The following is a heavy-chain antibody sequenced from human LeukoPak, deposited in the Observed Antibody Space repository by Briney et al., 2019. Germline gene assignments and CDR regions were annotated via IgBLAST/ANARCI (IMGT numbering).Heavy chain of an antibody. D-gene: IGHD3-22*01. CDR2: IYYSGST. CDR3: AGTYYYDSSGYSLGGSFDY. Sequence: SETLSLTCSVSGGSITSSSFYWGWIRQPPGKGLEWIGSIYYSGSTYYNPSLKSRVTISVDTSKNQFSLKLSSVTAADTAVYYCAGTYYYDSSGYSLGGSFDYWGQGTLVTVSS. J-gene: IGHJ4*02. CDR1: GGSITSSSFY. V-gene: IGHV4-39*01.